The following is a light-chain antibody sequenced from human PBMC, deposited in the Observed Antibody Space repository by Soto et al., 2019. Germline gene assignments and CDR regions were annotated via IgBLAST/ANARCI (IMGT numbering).Light chain of an antibody. J-gene: IGKJ3*01. CDR2: AAS. V-gene: IGKV1-39*01. Sequence: DIQMTQSPSSLSASVGDRVTITCRASQSIAAYLNWNQQKPGKAPKLLIYAASSLQSGVPSRFSGSGSGTDFTLTISSLQPADFATYYCQQSYSTPRTFGPGTKVDIK. CDR1: QSIAAY. CDR3: QQSYSTPRT.